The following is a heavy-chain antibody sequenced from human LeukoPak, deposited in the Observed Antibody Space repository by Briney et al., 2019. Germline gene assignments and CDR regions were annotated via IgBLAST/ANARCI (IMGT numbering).Heavy chain of an antibody. CDR3: ASGGTFGENFDY. D-gene: IGHD3-16*01. V-gene: IGHV4-39*07. Sequence: SETLSLTCTVSGGSISSSSYYWGWIRQPPGKGLEWIGSMYHSGSTYYNPSLKSRVTISVDTSKNQFSLKLSSVTAADTAVYYCASGGTFGENFDYWGQGTLVTVSS. CDR2: MYHSGST. CDR1: GGSISSSSYY. J-gene: IGHJ4*02.